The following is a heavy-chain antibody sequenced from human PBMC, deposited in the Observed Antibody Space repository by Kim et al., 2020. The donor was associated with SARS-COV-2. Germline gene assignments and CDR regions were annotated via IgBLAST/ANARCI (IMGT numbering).Heavy chain of an antibody. CDR3: ARDGVGLVDDSIFDP. CDR1: GGSISSYY. Sequence: SETLSLTCTVSGGSISSYYWSWIRQPPGKGLEWIGYIYYSGSTNYNPSLKSRVTISVDTSKNQFSLKLSSVTAADTAVYYCARDGVGLVDDSIFDPWGQGTLVTVSS. J-gene: IGHJ5*02. D-gene: IGHD3-22*01. V-gene: IGHV4-59*13. CDR2: IYYSGST.